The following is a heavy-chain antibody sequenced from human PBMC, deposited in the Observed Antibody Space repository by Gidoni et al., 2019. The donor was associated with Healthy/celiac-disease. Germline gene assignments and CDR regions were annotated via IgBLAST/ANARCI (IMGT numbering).Heavy chain of an antibody. CDR3: AKGGSSSAKWYFDL. Sequence: EWVPAISCSGGTTYYAASVQGRFTISRDNSKNTLYLQMNSLRAEDTAVYYCAKGGSSSAKWYFDLWGRGTLVTVSS. V-gene: IGHV3-23*01. D-gene: IGHD6-13*01. J-gene: IGHJ2*01. CDR2: ISCSGGTT.